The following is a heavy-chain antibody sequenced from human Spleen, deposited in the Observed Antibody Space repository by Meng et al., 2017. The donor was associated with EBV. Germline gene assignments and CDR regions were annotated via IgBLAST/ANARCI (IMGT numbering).Heavy chain of an antibody. J-gene: IGHJ4*02. V-gene: IGHV6-1*01. CDR3: ARDRGVTGGFDY. CDR2: TYYRSEWYD. Sequence: QVQPPQPGPGLAKPYPTLSLTCAISGESISRNSAAWNWIRQSPSRGLEWLGRTYYRSEWYDDYAASVKSRITINPDTSKNQFSLQLNSVTPEDTAVYYCARDRGVTGGFDYWGQGTLVTVSS. D-gene: IGHD3-10*01. CDR1: GESISRNSAA.